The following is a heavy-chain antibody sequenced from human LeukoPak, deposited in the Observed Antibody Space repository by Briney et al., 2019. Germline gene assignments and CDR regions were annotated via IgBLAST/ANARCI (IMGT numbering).Heavy chain of an antibody. V-gene: IGHV5-51*01. J-gene: IGHJ4*02. Sequence: GESLKISCKGSGYSFTSYWIGWVRQMPGKGLEWMGIIYPGDSDTRYSPSFQGQVTISADKSISTAYLQWSSLKASDTAMYYCARSETDYGDYRWHFDYWGQGTLVTVSS. CDR2: IYPGDSDT. CDR3: ARSETDYGDYRWHFDY. CDR1: GYSFTSYW. D-gene: IGHD4-17*01.